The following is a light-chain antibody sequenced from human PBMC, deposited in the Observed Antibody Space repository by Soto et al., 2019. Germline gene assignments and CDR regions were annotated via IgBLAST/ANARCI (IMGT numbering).Light chain of an antibody. Sequence: EIVLTQSPATLSLSPWERATLSCRASQSVTNSYLAWYQQKPGQARRLLIYGASTRATGIPARFSGSGSGTEFTLTISSLQPDDFATYYCQHYNSYPWTFGQGTKVDIK. CDR1: QSVTNSY. V-gene: IGKV3D-7*01. CDR2: GAS. CDR3: QHYNSYPWT. J-gene: IGKJ1*01.